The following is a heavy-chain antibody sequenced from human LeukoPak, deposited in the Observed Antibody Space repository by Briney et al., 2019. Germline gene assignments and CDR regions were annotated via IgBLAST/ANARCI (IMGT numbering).Heavy chain of an antibody. CDR3: ARESSLGGYCDY. J-gene: IGHJ4*02. Sequence: SSVKVSCKASGYTFNSYGISWVRQAPGQGLEGMGWISAYNGNTNSAQKLQGRVTMTKDTSTSTAYIELRSLRSDDTAVYYCARESSLGGYCDYWGQGTLVTVSS. D-gene: IGHD5-12*01. V-gene: IGHV1-18*01. CDR2: ISAYNGNT. CDR1: GYTFNSYG.